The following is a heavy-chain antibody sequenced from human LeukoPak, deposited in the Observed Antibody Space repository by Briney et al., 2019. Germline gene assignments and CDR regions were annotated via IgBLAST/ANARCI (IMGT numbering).Heavy chain of an antibody. Sequence: SQTLSLTCTVSGCSISSGDHYWHWIRQPPGKGLEWIGYIHYSGSTYYNPSLKSRVIISVGTSKNQFSLKLNSVTAADTAVYYCARLDVERRLDYWGQGTLVTVSS. CDR1: GCSISSGDHY. CDR3: ARLDVERRLDY. J-gene: IGHJ4*02. D-gene: IGHD1-1*01. CDR2: IHYSGST. V-gene: IGHV4-30-4*01.